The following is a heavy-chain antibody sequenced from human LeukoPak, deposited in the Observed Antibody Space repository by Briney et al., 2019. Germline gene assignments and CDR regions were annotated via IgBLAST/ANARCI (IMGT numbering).Heavy chain of an antibody. CDR3: ARIRDGYNDAYDI. D-gene: IGHD5-24*01. CDR2: IIPIFGTA. J-gene: IGHJ3*02. V-gene: IGHV1-69*06. CDR1: GGTFSSYA. Sequence: SVKVSCKASGGTFSSYAISWVRQAPRQGLEWMGGIIPIFGTANYAQKFQGRVTITADKSTSTAYMELSSLRSEDTAIYYCARIRDGYNDAYDIWGQGTVVTVPS.